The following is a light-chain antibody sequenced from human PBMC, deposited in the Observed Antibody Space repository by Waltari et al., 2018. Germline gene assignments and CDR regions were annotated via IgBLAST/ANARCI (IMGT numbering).Light chain of an antibody. CDR3: QQYNTWPPWT. CDR2: SAS. V-gene: IGKV3D-15*03. CDR1: QSISRD. J-gene: IGKJ1*01. Sequence: EIVMTQSPATLSVSQGERATLSCRASQSISRDLVWYKQKPGQAPRPLMSSASMRATGVPFRFSGSGSGTEFTLTISNIQSEDFAVYYCQQYNTWPPWTFGQGTKVEF.